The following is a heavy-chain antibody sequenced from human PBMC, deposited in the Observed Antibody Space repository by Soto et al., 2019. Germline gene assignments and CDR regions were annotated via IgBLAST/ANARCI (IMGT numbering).Heavy chain of an antibody. Sequence: QVQLVQSGAEVKKPGSSVKVSCKASGGTFDTFAFSWVRQAPGQGLEWLGGIIPVLGRANYAQRFQDRVSACADGSPSTAFMELNNLNSDHPAVYYCARGPWTQEGPKYYFDFWGQGTLVTVSS. D-gene: IGHD5-18*01. V-gene: IGHV1-69*01. J-gene: IGHJ4*02. CDR2: IIPVLGRA. CDR3: ARGPWTQEGPKYYFDF. CDR1: GGTFDTFA.